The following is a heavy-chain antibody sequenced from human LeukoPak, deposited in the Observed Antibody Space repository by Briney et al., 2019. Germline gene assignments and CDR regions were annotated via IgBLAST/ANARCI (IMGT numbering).Heavy chain of an antibody. CDR3: AKPGPEPNTVMRGFDY. Sequence: HPGGSLRLSCTASGFTFSGYAMSWVRQAPGKELEWVSSIRAGGTSTFYADSVRGRFTISRDDSKNSLYLQMSSLRAEDSAIYYCAKPGPEPNTVMRGFDYWGQGALVTASS. CDR1: GFTFSGYA. J-gene: IGHJ4*02. D-gene: IGHD4-11*01. V-gene: IGHV3-23*01. CDR2: IRAGGTST.